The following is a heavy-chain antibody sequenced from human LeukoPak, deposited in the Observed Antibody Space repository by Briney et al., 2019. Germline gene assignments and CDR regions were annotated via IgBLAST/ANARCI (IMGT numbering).Heavy chain of an antibody. CDR1: GFTFNNNP. Sequence: GGSLRLSCAASGFTFNNNPMHWVRQAPGKGLEWVALLSYNGTKKYYADSVKGRFTIFRDNSRNTLFLQMSSLRPDDTALYYCASRYVSNSYVFGAWGQGTLVTVSS. CDR3: ASRYVSNSYVFGA. D-gene: IGHD2-15*01. V-gene: IGHV3-30*04. J-gene: IGHJ5*02. CDR2: LSYNGTKK.